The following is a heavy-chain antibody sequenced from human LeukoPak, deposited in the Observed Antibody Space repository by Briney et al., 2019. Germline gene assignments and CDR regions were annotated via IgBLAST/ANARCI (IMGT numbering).Heavy chain of an antibody. CDR3: AREYSSSREFDY. V-gene: IGHV3-21*01. CDR2: ISRSGDYI. J-gene: IGHJ4*02. D-gene: IGHD6-19*01. Sequence: GGSLRLSCAASGFSFSSFTMHWVRQSPGKGREWVASISRSGDYIYYVDSLKGRFTISRDNAKNSLSLHMNSLRAEDTAVYYCAREYSSSREFDYWGQGTLVTVSS. CDR1: GFSFSSFT.